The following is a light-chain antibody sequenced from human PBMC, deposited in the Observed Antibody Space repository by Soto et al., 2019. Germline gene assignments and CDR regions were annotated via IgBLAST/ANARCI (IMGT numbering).Light chain of an antibody. CDR1: QTISNY. V-gene: IGKV1-39*01. J-gene: IGKJ1*01. Sequence: DIHMTQSPSSLSAFVGARVTITCRAGQTISNYVNWYQQKPGKAPKVLIYAASTLQSGVPSRFSGSGSGADFTLTISSLQPEDFATYYCQQSYTIPWMFGQGTKVEIK. CDR3: QQSYTIPWM. CDR2: AAS.